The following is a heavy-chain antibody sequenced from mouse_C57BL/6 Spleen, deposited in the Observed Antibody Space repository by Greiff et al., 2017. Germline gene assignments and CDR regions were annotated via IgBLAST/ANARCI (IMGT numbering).Heavy chain of an antibody. CDR3: ARHAYDCDVGYAMDY. D-gene: IGHD2-4*01. CDR1: GFTFSDYY. Sequence: EVQGVESGGGLVQPGGSLKLSCAASGFTFSDYYMYWVRQTPEQRLEWVAYISNGGGSTYYPDTVKGRFTISRDNATNTLYLQMSRLKSEDTAMYDCARHAYDCDVGYAMDYWGQGTSVTVSA. J-gene: IGHJ4*01. CDR2: ISNGGGST. V-gene: IGHV5-12*01.